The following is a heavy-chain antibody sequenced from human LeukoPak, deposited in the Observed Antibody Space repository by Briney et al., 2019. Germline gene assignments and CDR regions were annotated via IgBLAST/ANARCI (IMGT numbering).Heavy chain of an antibody. CDR3: ARQGIAAAGTDAPTNWFDP. CDR1: GGSISSYY. CDR2: IYYSGST. V-gene: IGHV4-59*08. D-gene: IGHD6-13*01. Sequence: PSETLSLTCTVSGGSISSYYWSWIRQPPGKGLEWIGYIYYSGSTNYNPSLKSRVTISVDTSKNQFSLKLSSVTAADTAVYYCARQGIAAAGTDAPTNWFDPWGQGTLVTVSS. J-gene: IGHJ5*02.